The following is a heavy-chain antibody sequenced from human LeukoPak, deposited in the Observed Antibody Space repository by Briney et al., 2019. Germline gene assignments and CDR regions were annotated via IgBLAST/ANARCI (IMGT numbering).Heavy chain of an antibody. CDR1: GYTFTSYD. J-gene: IGHJ4*02. V-gene: IGHV1-8*01. CDR3: ARSSYPLGYCSGGSCYSIDY. Sequence: GASVKVSCKASGYTFTSYDINWVRQATGQGLEWMGWMNPNSGNTGYAQKFQGRVTMTRDTSISTAYMELSRLRSDDTAVYYCARSSYPLGYCSGGSCYSIDYWGQGTLVTVSS. CDR2: MNPNSGNT. D-gene: IGHD2-15*01.